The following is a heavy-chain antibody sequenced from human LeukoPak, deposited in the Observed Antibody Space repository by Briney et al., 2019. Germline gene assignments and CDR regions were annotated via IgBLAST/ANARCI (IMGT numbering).Heavy chain of an antibody. D-gene: IGHD4-17*01. CDR1: GFTFSSYG. V-gene: IGHV3-30*03. CDR3: ARGFANGDYTLDY. CDR2: ISYDGSNK. J-gene: IGHJ4*02. Sequence: GGSLRLSCAASGFTFSSYGMHWVRQAPGKGLEWVAVISYDGSNKYYADSVKGRFTISRDNSKNTLSLQMNSLRADDTAVYYCARGFANGDYTLDYWGQGTLVTVSS.